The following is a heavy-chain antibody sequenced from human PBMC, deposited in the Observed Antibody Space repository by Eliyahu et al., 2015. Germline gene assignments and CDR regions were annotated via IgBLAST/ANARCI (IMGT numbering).Heavy chain of an antibody. CDR2: IYXSGST. Sequence: QVQLQESGPGLVKPSQTLSLTCTXSLXSIRXGGYXWSWIRQHPGKGLEWIGYIYXSGSTYYNPSLKSRVTISVDTSKNQFSLKLSSVTTADTAVYYCARDRGFGDNWFDPWGQGTLVTVSS. D-gene: IGHD3-10*01. J-gene: IGHJ5*02. V-gene: IGHV4-31*03. CDR1: LXSIRXGGYX. CDR3: ARDRGFGDNWFDP.